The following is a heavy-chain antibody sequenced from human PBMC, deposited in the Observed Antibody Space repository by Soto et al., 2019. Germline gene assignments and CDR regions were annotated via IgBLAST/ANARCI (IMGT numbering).Heavy chain of an antibody. CDR2: IIPILGIA. J-gene: IGHJ4*02. CDR1: GGTFSSYT. D-gene: IGHD5-18*01. Sequence: QVQLVQSGAAVKKPGSSVKVSCKASGGTFSSYTISWVRQAPGQGLEWMGRIIPILGIANYAQKFQGRVTITADKSTSRAYMERSSLRSEDTAVYYCSRESSTARVKVPDYWGQGTLVTVSS. CDR3: SRESSTARVKVPDY. V-gene: IGHV1-69*08.